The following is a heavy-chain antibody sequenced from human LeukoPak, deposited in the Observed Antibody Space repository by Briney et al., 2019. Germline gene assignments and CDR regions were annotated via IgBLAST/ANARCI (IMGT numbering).Heavy chain of an antibody. D-gene: IGHD3-22*01. CDR3: ARDVFYDSSGDAFDL. CDR1: GFAFGTYS. Sequence: PGGSRRLSCAASGFAFGTYSMNWVRQAQGKGLEWVSSVSTAGSFIYYADSVKGRFTISRDNAQNSLFLQMRSLRADDTAVYYCARDVFYDSSGDAFDLWGQGTMVTVSS. V-gene: IGHV3-21*01. J-gene: IGHJ3*01. CDR2: VSTAGSFI.